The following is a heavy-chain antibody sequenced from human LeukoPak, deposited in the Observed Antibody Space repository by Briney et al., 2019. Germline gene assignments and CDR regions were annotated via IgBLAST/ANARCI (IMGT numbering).Heavy chain of an antibody. CDR1: EFTFSTYW. CDR3: AREVVVRGVAQDYYYYMDV. D-gene: IGHD3-10*01. J-gene: IGHJ6*03. V-gene: IGHV3-7*01. CDR2: IKQDGSEK. Sequence: GGSLRLSCAASEFTFSTYWMSWVRQAPGKGLEWVANIKQDGSEKYYVDSVKGRTTISRDNAKNSLYLQMNSLRDEDTAVYYCAREVVVRGVAQDYYYYMDVWGKGTTVTVSS.